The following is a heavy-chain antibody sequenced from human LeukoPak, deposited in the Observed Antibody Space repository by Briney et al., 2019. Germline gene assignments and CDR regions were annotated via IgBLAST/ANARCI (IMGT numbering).Heavy chain of an antibody. Sequence: GGSLRLSCAASGFSFSDTYINWVRQIPGTGLEWVGPIKNKADRVEIEYAAPVKDRFTISRDDSKNTVYLQMSSLKTEDTAVYYCTTESSGSLPYWGQGTLVTVSS. J-gene: IGHJ4*02. CDR1: GFSFSDTY. V-gene: IGHV3-15*07. CDR3: TTESSGSLPY. CDR2: IKNKADRVEI. D-gene: IGHD1-26*01.